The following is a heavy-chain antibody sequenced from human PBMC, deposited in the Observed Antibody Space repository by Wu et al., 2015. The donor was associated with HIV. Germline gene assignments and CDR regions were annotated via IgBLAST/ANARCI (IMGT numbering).Heavy chain of an antibody. J-gene: IGHJ6*03. CDR3: ARARFSNTSPHYYYFYMDV. V-gene: IGHV1-69*06. CDR1: GGSVSSYG. D-gene: IGHD6-13*01. CDR2: IIPVLGTE. Sequence: KLEQSGPEVKKPGASVKVSCKASGGSVSSYGIIWVRQAPGQGLEWMGGIIPVLGTENYPQKFQGRVTITRDTSITTAYMELSTLRSDDTAVYYCARARFSNTSPHYYYFYMDVWAKGPRSPSP.